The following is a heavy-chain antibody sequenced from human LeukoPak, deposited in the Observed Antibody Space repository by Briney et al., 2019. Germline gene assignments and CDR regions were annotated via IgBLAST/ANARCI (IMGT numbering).Heavy chain of an antibody. V-gene: IGHV4-34*01. CDR1: GGSFSGYY. D-gene: IGHD2-2*01. CDR3: GTNAFPRYCYYYGMDV. CDR2: INHSGST. Sequence: SETLSLTCAVYGGSFSGYYWSWIRQPPGKGLEWIGEINHSGSTNYNPSLKSRVTISVDTSKNQFSLKLSSVTAADTAVYYCGTNAFPRYCYYYGMDVWGQGTTVTVSS. J-gene: IGHJ6*02.